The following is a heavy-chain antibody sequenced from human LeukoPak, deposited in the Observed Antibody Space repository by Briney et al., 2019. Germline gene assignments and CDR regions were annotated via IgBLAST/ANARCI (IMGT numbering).Heavy chain of an antibody. CDR1: GFSFSTYD. CDR3: AKKPATIKFPFDI. J-gene: IGHJ4*02. V-gene: IGHV3-23*01. D-gene: IGHD5-24*01. CDR2: ISTTGGYT. Sequence: GGSLRLSCVGSGFSFSTYDMGWVRQTPGKGLEWVSAISTTGGYTEDADSVKVRFTISRDNSQNTLFLQMHSLRAEDTAAYYCAKKPATIKFPFDIWGQGTLVTVSP.